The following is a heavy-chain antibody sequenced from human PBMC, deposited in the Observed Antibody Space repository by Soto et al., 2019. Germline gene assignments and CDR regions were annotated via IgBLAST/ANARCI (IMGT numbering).Heavy chain of an antibody. CDR3: AKDLGLGVIAGYPHDC. D-gene: IGHD3-9*01. CDR1: GFTFNNYA. Sequence: LRLSCAASGFTFNNYAMSWVRQAPGKGLEWVSTISVSGANTYYADSVKGRFTISRDDSKNTLYLQMNSLGAEDTAVYYCAKDLGLGVIAGYPHDCWGQGTLVTVSS. V-gene: IGHV3-23*01. CDR2: ISVSGANT. J-gene: IGHJ4*02.